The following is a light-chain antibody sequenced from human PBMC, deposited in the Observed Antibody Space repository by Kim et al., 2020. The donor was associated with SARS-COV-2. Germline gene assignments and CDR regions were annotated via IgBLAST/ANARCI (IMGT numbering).Light chain of an antibody. CDR3: QQYYSYPWT. J-gene: IGKJ1*01. V-gene: IGKV1-8*01. CDR1: QGISSY. Sequence: AIRMTQSPSSFSASTGDRVTITCRASQGISSYLAWYQQKPGKAPKLLIYTASTLQSGVPSRFSGSGSGTDFTLTISWLQSEDFATYYCQQYYSYPWTFGQGTKVDIK. CDR2: TAS.